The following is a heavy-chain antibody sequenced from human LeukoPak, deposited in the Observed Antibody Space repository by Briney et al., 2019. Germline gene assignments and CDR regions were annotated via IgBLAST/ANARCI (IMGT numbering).Heavy chain of an antibody. J-gene: IGHJ4*02. V-gene: IGHV3-30*04. CDR1: GFTFSSYA. D-gene: IGHD3-22*01. CDR3: GRDRGYYFDY. CDR2: ISYDGSNK. Sequence: PGGSLRLSCAASGFTFSSYAMYWVRQAPGKGLEWVAVISYDGSNKYYADSVKGRFTISRDNSKNTLYLQMNSLRAEDTAVYYCGRDRGYYFDYWGQGTLVTVSS.